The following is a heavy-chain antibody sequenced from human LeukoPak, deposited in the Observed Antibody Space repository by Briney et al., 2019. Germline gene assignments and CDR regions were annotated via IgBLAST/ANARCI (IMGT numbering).Heavy chain of an antibody. J-gene: IGHJ4*02. CDR2: IAGSDTGT. Sequence: GGSLRLSSVGSGFTFSTYAMSWVRQTPGKGLEWVSSIAGSDTGTYYADSVKDRFAISRDNSKNTLFLQMNSLRADDTAVYFCAKGPMGSCKGAFCYHFDYWGQGTLVTVSS. V-gene: IGHV3-23*01. CDR1: GFTFSTYA. D-gene: IGHD2-15*01. CDR3: AKGPMGSCKGAFCYHFDY.